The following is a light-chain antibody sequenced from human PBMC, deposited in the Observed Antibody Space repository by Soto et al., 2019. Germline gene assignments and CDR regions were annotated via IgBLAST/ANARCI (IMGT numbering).Light chain of an antibody. CDR2: DNN. V-gene: IGLV1-36*01. Sequence: QSVLTQSPSVSGAPRQSVNISCSGSSSNIGINAVNWYQQLPGTAPKLVIYDNNQRPSGVPDRFSGSKSGISASLAISGLQSENEADYSCAAWDDSLNGLVFGTGTKLTVL. CDR3: AAWDDSLNGLV. CDR1: SSNIGINA. J-gene: IGLJ1*01.